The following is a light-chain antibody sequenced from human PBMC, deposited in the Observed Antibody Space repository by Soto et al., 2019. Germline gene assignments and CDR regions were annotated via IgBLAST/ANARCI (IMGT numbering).Light chain of an antibody. J-gene: IGKJ3*01. CDR3: QQYGSSPLVT. CDR2: GAS. Sequence: EIVLTQSPGTLSLSPGERATLSCRASQSVSSSYLAWYQQKPGQAPRLLIYGASSRATGIPDRFSGSGSGTDFTLTISRLEPEDFAVSYCQQYGSSPLVTFGPGTKVDIK. CDR1: QSVSSSY. V-gene: IGKV3-20*01.